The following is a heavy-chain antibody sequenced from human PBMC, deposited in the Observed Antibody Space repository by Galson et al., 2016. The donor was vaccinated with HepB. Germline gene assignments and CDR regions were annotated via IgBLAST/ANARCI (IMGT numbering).Heavy chain of an antibody. V-gene: IGHV4-4*02. CDR3: ARVGGSYFNWFDP. D-gene: IGHD3-16*01. Sequence: LSLTCAVSGDSMSSSDWWSRVRQPPGKGLEWVGEIYHSGSTNYNPSLKSRVTIFVDTSKKQFSLRLNSVTAADTAVYYCARVGGSYFNWFDPWGQGTLVTVSS. J-gene: IGHJ5*02. CDR1: GDSMSSSDW. CDR2: IYHSGST.